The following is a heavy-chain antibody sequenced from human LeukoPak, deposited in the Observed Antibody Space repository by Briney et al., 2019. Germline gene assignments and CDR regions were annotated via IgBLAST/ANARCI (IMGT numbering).Heavy chain of an antibody. CDR2: ISNSGSII. Sequence: GGSLRLSCAASGFTFSDYYMFWIRQAPGKGLEWVSYISNSGSIIYYADSVKGRFTVSRDNAKDSLYLQMNSLRAEDTAVYYCARDPSNSSGGRAWGDYWGQGSLVTVSS. V-gene: IGHV3-11*01. CDR1: GFTFSDYY. D-gene: IGHD6-25*01. CDR3: ARDPSNSSGGRAWGDY. J-gene: IGHJ4*02.